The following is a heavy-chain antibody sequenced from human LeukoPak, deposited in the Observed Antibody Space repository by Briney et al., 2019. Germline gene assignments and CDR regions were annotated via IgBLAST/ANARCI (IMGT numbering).Heavy chain of an antibody. J-gene: IGHJ4*02. D-gene: IGHD2-21*01. V-gene: IGHV3-7*01. CDR3: ARDQGIMFFDN. CDR1: GYTFSNYW. CDR2: IKQDGSET. Sequence: PGGSLRLSCAASGYTFSNYWMSWVRQAPGKGLEYVAIIKQDGSETYYVDSVKGRFTISRDNAKNSLYLQMNSLRVEDTAVYYCARDQGIMFFDNWGQGTLVTVSS.